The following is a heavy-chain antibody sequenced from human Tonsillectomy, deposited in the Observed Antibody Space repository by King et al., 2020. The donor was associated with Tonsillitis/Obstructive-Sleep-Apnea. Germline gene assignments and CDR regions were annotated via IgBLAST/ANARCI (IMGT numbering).Heavy chain of an antibody. CDR3: ARDLCSSSWYEVNYYYYAMDV. D-gene: IGHD6-13*01. V-gene: IGHV1-18*01. J-gene: IGHJ6*02. CDR2: ISAYNGNT. CDR1: GYTFSSYG. Sequence: QLVQSGAEVKKPGASVKVSCKASGYTFSSYGITWVRQAPGQGLEWMGWISAYNGNTNYAQKLQGRVTMTTDTSTSTAYMELRSLRSDDTAVYYCARDLCSSSWYEVNYYYYAMDVWGQGTTVTVSS.